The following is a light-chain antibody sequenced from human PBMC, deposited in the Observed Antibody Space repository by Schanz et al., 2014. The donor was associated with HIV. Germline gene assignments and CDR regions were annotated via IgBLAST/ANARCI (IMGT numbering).Light chain of an antibody. CDR3: SSYTGSSSVI. CDR1: SSDVGVYNY. V-gene: IGLV2-14*03. J-gene: IGLJ2*01. Sequence: QSVLTQPASVSGSPGQSITISCTGTSSDVGVYNYVSWYQHHPGKAPKLMIYDVNNRPSGASNRFSGSKSGNTASLTISGLQAEDEADYYCSSYTGSSSVIFGGGTKLTVL. CDR2: DVN.